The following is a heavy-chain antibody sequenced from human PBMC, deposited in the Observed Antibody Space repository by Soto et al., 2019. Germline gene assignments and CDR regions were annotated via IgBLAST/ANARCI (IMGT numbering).Heavy chain of an antibody. CDR2: ISAYNGNT. CDR1: GYTFTSYG. CDR3: ARSWYCGGDCYLNDY. D-gene: IGHD2-21*02. Sequence: QVQLVQSGAEVKKPGASVKVSCKASGYTFTSYGISWVRQAPGQGLEWMGWISAYNGNTNYAQKLQGRGTMTTDTSTSTAYMELRSLRSDDTAVYYCARSWYCGGDCYLNDYWGQGTLVTVSS. J-gene: IGHJ4*02. V-gene: IGHV1-18*04.